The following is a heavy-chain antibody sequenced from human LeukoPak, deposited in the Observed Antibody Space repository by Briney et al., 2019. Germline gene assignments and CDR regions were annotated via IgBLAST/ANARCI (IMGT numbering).Heavy chain of an antibody. Sequence: GGSLRLSCAASGFTVSSNYMSWVRQAPGKGLEWVSVIYSGGSTYYADSVKGRFTISRDNSKNTLYLQMNSLRAEDTAVYYCARTYSSSWGIIDYWGQGTLVTVSS. CDR2: IYSGGST. J-gene: IGHJ4*02. CDR3: ARTYSSSWGIIDY. CDR1: GFTVSSNY. D-gene: IGHD2-2*01. V-gene: IGHV3-53*05.